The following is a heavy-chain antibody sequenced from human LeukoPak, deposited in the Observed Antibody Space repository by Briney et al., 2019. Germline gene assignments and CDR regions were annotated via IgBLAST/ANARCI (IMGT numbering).Heavy chain of an antibody. CDR2: ISSSGSAT. CDR1: GFTLSDYF. Sequence: GGSLRLSCAASGFTLSDYFMTWIRQAPGKGLEWVSYISSSGSATYYADSVKGRFTISRDNSKNTLYLQMNSLRAEDTAVYYCAKDHYYGSGSYYHWGQGTLVTVSS. V-gene: IGHV3-11*01. D-gene: IGHD3-10*01. J-gene: IGHJ4*02. CDR3: AKDHYYGSGSYYH.